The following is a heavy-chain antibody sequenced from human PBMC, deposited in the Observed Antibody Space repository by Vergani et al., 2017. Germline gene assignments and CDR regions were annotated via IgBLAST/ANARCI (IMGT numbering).Heavy chain of an antibody. CDR2: IHRSRST. V-gene: IGHV4-4*02. Sequence: QVQLQQWGPGLVTPSGTLSLTCAVYGGSISSDNWWNWVRQAPGKGLQWIREIHRSRSTNYNPSLRPRGTISLNKSKNRFSLKLTSVTAAETSVYFCASNPRLGGDVVDSWGQGTLVTVSS. CDR3: ASNPRLGGDVVDS. D-gene: IGHD3-16*01. J-gene: IGHJ4*02. CDR1: GGSISSDNW.